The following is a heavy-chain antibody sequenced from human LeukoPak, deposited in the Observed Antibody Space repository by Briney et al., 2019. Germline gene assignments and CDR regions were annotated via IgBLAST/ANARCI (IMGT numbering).Heavy chain of an antibody. J-gene: IGHJ4*02. Sequence: GGSLRLSCAASGFTFSSHAMSWVRQAPGKGLEWVSIISCSGDSTYYVDAVKGRFTISRDNSKNTLYLQMKSLRAEDTAIYYCAKDLGRGTSSGLLFSFDYWGQGTLVTVTS. CDR3: AKDLGRGTSSGLLFSFDY. CDR2: ISCSGDST. V-gene: IGHV3-23*01. D-gene: IGHD3-10*01. CDR1: GFTFSSHA.